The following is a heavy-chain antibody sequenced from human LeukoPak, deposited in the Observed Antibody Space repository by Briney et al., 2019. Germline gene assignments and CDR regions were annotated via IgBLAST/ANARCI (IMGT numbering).Heavy chain of an antibody. V-gene: IGHV3-33*01. CDR2: IWYDGSNK. CDR1: GFTFSSYG. J-gene: IGHJ4*02. CDR3: ARDHYRSDLYYFDY. Sequence: GGSLRLSCAAFGFTFSSYGMHWVRQAPGKGLEWVAVIWYDGSNKYSADSVKGRFTISRDNSKNTLYLQMNSLRAQDTAVYYCARDHYRSDLYYFDYWGQGTLVTVSS. D-gene: IGHD3-3*02.